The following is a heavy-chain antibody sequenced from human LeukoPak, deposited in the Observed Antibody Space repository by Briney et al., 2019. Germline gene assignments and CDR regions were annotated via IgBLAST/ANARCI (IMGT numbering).Heavy chain of an antibody. CDR2: INTDGSST. D-gene: IGHD2-8*01. CDR1: GFNFSNYW. Sequence: GGSLRLSCAASGFNFSNYWKHWVRQAPGKGLVWVSRINTDGSSTSYADSVKGRFTISRDNAKNTLYLQMNSLRAEDTAVYYCARPVDCTNGVCYANWFDPWGQGTLVTVSS. J-gene: IGHJ5*02. CDR3: ARPVDCTNGVCYANWFDP. V-gene: IGHV3-74*01.